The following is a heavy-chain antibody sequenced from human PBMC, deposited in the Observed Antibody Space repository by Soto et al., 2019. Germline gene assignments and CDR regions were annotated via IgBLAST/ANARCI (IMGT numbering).Heavy chain of an antibody. Sequence: ASVKVSCEASGYTFTSYAMHWVRQAPGQRLECMGWINAGNGNTNYAQKFQGRVTITADESTSTAYMELSSLRSEDTAVYYRARGKAAGPFNWFDPWGQGTLVTVSS. J-gene: IGHJ5*02. CDR3: ARGKAAGPFNWFDP. CDR1: GYTFTSYA. D-gene: IGHD6-13*01. V-gene: IGHV1-3*01. CDR2: INAGNGNT.